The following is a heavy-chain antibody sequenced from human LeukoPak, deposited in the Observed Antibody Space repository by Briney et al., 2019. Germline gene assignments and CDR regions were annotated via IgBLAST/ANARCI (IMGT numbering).Heavy chain of an antibody. V-gene: IGHV3-23*01. Sequence: GGSLRLSCAASGFTFSSSAMSWVRQAPGKGLEWVSAISNNGGYTYYADSVQGRFTISRDNSKSTLCLQMNSLRAEDTAVYYCARWDGSDYFDYWGQGTLVTVSS. D-gene: IGHD6-25*01. CDR2: ISNNGGYT. CDR1: GFTFSSSA. J-gene: IGHJ4*02. CDR3: ARWDGSDYFDY.